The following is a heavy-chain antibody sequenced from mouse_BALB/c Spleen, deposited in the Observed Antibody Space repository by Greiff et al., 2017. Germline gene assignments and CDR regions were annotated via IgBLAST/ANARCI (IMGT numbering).Heavy chain of an antibody. CDR1: GFTFSSYG. D-gene: IGHD2-1*01. J-gene: IGHJ1*01. CDR3: ARQGNYWYFDV. CDR2: ISSGGIYT. Sequence: EVMLVESGGDLVKPGGSLKLSCAASGFTFSSYGMSWVRQTPDKRLEWVATISSGGIYTYYPDSVKGRFTISRDNAKNTLYLQMSSLKSEDTAMYYCARQGNYWYFDVWGAGTTVTVSS. V-gene: IGHV5-6*01.